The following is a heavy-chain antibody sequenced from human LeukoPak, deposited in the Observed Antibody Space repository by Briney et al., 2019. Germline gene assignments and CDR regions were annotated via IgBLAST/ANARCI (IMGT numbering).Heavy chain of an antibody. J-gene: IGHJ6*02. Sequence: SETLSLTCTVSGGSITTYYWSWIRQPPGKGLEWIGYIYHSGSTNYNPSLKSRVTTSVDASKNQISLKLSSVTAADTAVYYCARIEDYYYYYGMDVWGQGTTVTVSS. CDR3: ARIEDYYYYYGMDV. CDR2: IYHSGST. CDR1: GGSITTYY. V-gene: IGHV4-59*08.